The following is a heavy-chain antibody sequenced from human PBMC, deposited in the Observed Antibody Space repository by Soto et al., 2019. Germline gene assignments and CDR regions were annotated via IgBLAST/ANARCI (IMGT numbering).Heavy chain of an antibody. V-gene: IGHV3-23*01. Sequence: PGGSLRLSCVASGLTFGSRAMSWVRQAPGEGLQWVSTITDTGGDAKYADSVRGRFVISRDNSKKTLYLQMTSLTAEDSAMYFCARVSTDSYPGSRIFAFWGRGTLVTVSS. CDR3: ARVSTDSYPGSRIFAF. D-gene: IGHD3-10*01. CDR2: ITDTGGDA. CDR1: GLTFGSRA. J-gene: IGHJ4*02.